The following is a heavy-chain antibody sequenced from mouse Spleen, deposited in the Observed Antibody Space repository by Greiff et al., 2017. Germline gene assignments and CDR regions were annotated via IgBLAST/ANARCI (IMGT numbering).Heavy chain of an antibody. CDR3: ARRGGPPYAMDY. CDR1: GYSFTGYY. Sequence: EVKLMESGPELVKPGASVKISCKASGYSFTGYYMNWVKQSPEKSLEWIGEINPSTGGTTYNQKFKAKATLTVDKSSSTAYMQLKSLTSEDSAVYYCARRGGPPYAMDYWGQGTSVTVSS. CDR2: INPSTGGT. J-gene: IGHJ4*01. V-gene: IGHV1-42*01.